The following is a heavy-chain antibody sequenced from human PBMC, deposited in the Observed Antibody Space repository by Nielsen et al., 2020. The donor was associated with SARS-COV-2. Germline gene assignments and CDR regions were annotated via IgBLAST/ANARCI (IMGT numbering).Heavy chain of an antibody. CDR1: GYTFTSYG. Sequence: ASVKVSCKASGYTFTSYGISWVRQAPGQGLEWMGWISAYNGNTNYAQKLRGRVTMTTDTSTSTAYMELRSLRSDDTAVYYCARDSLLLFMVRGGMDVWGKGTTVTVSS. CDR2: ISAYNGNT. V-gene: IGHV1-18*04. J-gene: IGHJ6*04. D-gene: IGHD3-10*01. CDR3: ARDSLLLFMVRGGMDV.